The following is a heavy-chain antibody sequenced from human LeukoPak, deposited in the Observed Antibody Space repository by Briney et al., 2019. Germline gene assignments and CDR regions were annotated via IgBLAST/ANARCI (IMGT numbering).Heavy chain of an antibody. CDR1: GGSISSYY. Sequence: SETLSLTCTVSGGSISSYYWSWIRQPPGKGLEWIGYIYYSGSTNYNPSLKSRVTISVDTSKNQFSLKLSSVTAADTAVYYCARERWAYSGYDPLIAAASRAFDIWGQGTMVTVSS. CDR3: ARERWAYSGYDPLIAAASRAFDI. V-gene: IGHV4-59*01. J-gene: IGHJ3*02. CDR2: IYYSGST. D-gene: IGHD5-12*01.